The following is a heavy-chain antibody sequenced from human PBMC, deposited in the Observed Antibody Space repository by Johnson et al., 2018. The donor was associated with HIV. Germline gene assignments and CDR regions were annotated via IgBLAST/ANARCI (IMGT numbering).Heavy chain of an antibody. D-gene: IGHD1-26*01. CDR1: GFIFSNFG. Sequence: QVQLVESGGGVVQPGRSLRLSCAASGFIFSNFGMHWVRQAPGKGLEWVAVTSYDGTNKYYAVSVKGRFTISRDNSKNTLYLQINSLTADDTAVYYCAKREVGAIDIWGQGTMVTVSS. CDR3: AKREVGAIDI. J-gene: IGHJ3*02. V-gene: IGHV3-30*18. CDR2: TSYDGTNK.